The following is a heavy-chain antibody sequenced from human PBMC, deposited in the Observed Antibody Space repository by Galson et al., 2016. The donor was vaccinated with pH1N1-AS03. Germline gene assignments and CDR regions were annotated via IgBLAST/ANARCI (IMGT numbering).Heavy chain of an antibody. J-gene: IGHJ4*02. CDR2: IFPGDSDT. Sequence: QSGAEVKKPGESLKISCKGSGYTFTKYWIGWVRQMPGKGLEWMGIIFPGDSDTRYRPSFQGQVTISAAKSISTAYLQLNRLKASDTAMYYCARRAYGDYVDYFDYGGQGTLVTVSS. V-gene: IGHV5-51*01. CDR3: ARRAYGDYVDYFDY. CDR1: GYTFTKYW. D-gene: IGHD4-17*01.